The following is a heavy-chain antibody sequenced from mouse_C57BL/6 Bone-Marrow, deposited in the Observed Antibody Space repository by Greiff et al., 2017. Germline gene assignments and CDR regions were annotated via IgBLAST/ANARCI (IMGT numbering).Heavy chain of an antibody. CDR3: ARRMVRKGFDY. J-gene: IGHJ2*01. D-gene: IGHD2-2*01. CDR2: ILPGSGST. CDR1: GSTFTGYC. Sequence: QVQLQQSGAELMQPGASVKLSCKATGSTFTGYCIAWVKQRPGHGLEWVAEILPGSGSTNYNEKFKGQATFTADTSSNTVYMQLSSLTTEDSAIYYCARRMVRKGFDYWGQGTTLTVAS. V-gene: IGHV1-9*01.